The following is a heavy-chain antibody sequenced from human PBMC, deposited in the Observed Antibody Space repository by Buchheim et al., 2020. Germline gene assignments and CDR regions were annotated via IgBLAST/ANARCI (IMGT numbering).Heavy chain of an antibody. CDR1: GGSFSGYY. D-gene: IGHD3-3*01. V-gene: IGHV4-34*01. CDR2: LNHSGST. Sequence: QVQLQQWGAGLLKPSETLSLTCAVYGGSFSGYYWSWIRQPPGKGLEWIGELNHSGSTNYNPSLKSRVTISVDTSKNQFSLKLSSVTAADTAVYYCARGRGRITIFGVVKNYMDVWGKGTT. CDR3: ARGRGRITIFGVVKNYMDV. J-gene: IGHJ6*03.